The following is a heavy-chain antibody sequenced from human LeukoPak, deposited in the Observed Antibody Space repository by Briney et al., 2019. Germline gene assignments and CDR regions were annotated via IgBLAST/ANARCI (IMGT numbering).Heavy chain of an antibody. J-gene: IGHJ6*03. CDR2: INPNSGGT. V-gene: IGHV1-2*02. Sequence: ASVKVSCKASGYTFTGYYMHWVRQAPGQGLEWMGWINPNSGGTNYAQKFQGRVTMTRDTSISTAYMELSRLRSDDTAVYYCARGAPFYCSGGSCYIGFEYYYYYMDVWGKGTTVTVSS. D-gene: IGHD2-15*01. CDR1: GYTFTGYY. CDR3: ARGAPFYCSGGSCYIGFEYYYYYMDV.